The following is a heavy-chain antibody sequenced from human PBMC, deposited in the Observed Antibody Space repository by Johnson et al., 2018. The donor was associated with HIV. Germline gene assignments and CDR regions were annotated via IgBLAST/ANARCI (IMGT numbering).Heavy chain of an antibody. CDR1: GFTFSDSY. J-gene: IGHJ3*02. CDR3: ARDWVIGDAFDI. Sequence: QVQLVESGGGWVKPGGSLSLSCAASGFTFSDSYMNWIRQAPGKGLEWVSYISGSDGAIWYADSVKGRFTVSRDNAKNSFYLQMNSLRAEDTAVYYCARDWVIGDAFDIWGQGTMVNVSS. CDR2: ISGSDGAI. D-gene: IGHD2-21*01. V-gene: IGHV3-11*04.